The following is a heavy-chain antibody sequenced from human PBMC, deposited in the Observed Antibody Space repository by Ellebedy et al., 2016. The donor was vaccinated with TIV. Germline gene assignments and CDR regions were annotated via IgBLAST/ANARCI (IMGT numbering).Heavy chain of an antibody. CDR1: GFTFRDYYQ. D-gene: IGHD3-16*01. Sequence: PGGSLRLSCAASGFTFRDYYQMSWVRQAPGKGLEWVAHINPDGSAEYYVDSVKGRFTISRDNAKRSLFLQMNSLRVDDTAVYYCVTWGQSYGRWGQGNLVTISS. CDR2: INPDGSAE. CDR3: VTWGQSYGR. V-gene: IGHV3-7*03. J-gene: IGHJ4*02.